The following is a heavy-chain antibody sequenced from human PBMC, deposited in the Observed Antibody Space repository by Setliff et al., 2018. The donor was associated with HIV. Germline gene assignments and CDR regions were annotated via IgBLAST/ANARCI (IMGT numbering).Heavy chain of an antibody. Sequence: KTSETLSLTCAVSGYPIIEAYYWLWIRQSPTKGLEYIGIIFRGVTTYYNPSLRSRVALSMDTSKNQFSLRLSSVTAADTAIYYCARADSRRGAGYQYMDVWGNGTTVTVSS. J-gene: IGHJ6*03. CDR1: GYPIIEAYY. CDR3: ARADSRRGAGYQYMDV. D-gene: IGHD4-4*01. V-gene: IGHV4-38-2*01. CDR2: IFRGVTT.